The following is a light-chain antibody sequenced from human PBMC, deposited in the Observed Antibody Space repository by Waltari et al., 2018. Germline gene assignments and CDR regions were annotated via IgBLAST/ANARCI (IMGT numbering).Light chain of an antibody. CDR3: QQYYSSPPAWT. J-gene: IGKJ1*01. CDR1: QSILDSSNKRNY. Sequence: DIVMTQSPDSLAVSLGERATIKCKSSQSILDSSNKRNYLGWYQQKPGQPPKLLIYWASTREFGVPDRFSGSGSGTDFTLTSNSLQPEDVAVYYCQQYYSSPPAWTFGQGTKVEIK. CDR2: WAS. V-gene: IGKV4-1*01.